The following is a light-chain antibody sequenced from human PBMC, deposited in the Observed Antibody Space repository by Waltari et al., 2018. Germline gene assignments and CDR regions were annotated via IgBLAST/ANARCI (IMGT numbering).Light chain of an antibody. CDR2: DVN. V-gene: IGLV2-11*01. CDR1: SSDVGAFDY. Sequence: QAALTQPRPVSGSPGQSVTTSCTGTSSDVGAFDYVSWYQHDPGKAPKLMIEDVNKRPSGVPDRFSGSKSGNTASLTISGLQAEDEAVYYCCSYAGTYILIFGGGTKLTVL. CDR3: CSYAGTYILI. J-gene: IGLJ2*01.